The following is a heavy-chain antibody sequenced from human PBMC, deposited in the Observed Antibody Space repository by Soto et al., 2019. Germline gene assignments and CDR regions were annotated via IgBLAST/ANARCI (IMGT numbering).Heavy chain of an antibody. CDR3: ANDAGYSSSWYGYYYYYGMDV. V-gene: IGHV3-30*18. Sequence: PGGSLRLSCAASGFTFSSYGMHWVRQAPGKGLEWVAVISYDGSNKYYADSVKGRFTISRDNSKNTLYLQMNSLRAEDTAVYYCANDAGYSSSWYGYYYYYGMDVWGQGTTVTVSS. CDR2: ISYDGSNK. CDR1: GFTFSSYG. D-gene: IGHD6-13*01. J-gene: IGHJ6*02.